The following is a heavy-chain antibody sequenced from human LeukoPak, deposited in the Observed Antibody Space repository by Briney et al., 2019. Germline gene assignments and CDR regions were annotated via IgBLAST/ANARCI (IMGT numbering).Heavy chain of an antibody. J-gene: IGHJ4*02. D-gene: IGHD2-2*01. Sequence: ASVKVSCKTSSYTFTTYGVSWVRQAPGQGLEWMGWVSGYTGNTNYAERFQGRVTMTTDTSTTTAYMELTSLRSDDTAVYYCARGEVSASLYYFDFWGQGTLVTVS. CDR1: SYTFTTYG. CDR2: VSGYTGNT. CDR3: ARGEVSASLYYFDF. V-gene: IGHV1-18*04.